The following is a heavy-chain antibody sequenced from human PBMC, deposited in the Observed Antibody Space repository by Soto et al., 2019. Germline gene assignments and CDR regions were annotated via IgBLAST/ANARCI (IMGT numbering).Heavy chain of an antibody. CDR2: IYYSGST. J-gene: IGHJ4*02. CDR3: ASLGNYDFWSGYYHFDY. Sequence: PSETLSLTCTVSGGSISSSSYYWGWIRQPPGKGLEWIGSIYYSGSTYYNPSLKSRVTISVDTSKNQFSLKLSSVTAADTAVYYCASLGNYDFWSGYYHFDYWGQGTLVTVSS. D-gene: IGHD3-3*01. CDR1: GGSISSSSYY. V-gene: IGHV4-39*01.